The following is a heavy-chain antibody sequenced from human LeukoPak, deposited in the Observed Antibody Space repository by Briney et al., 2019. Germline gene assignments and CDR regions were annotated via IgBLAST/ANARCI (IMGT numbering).Heavy chain of an antibody. CDR1: GFTFTNYG. J-gene: IGHJ4*02. V-gene: IGHV3-30*03. Sequence: PGRSLRLSCAASGFTFTNYGMHWVRQAPGKGLEWVTVISYDGSNQYYAESVKGRFTISRDNSKNTLYRQMNSLRGEDTAVYYCATMYYSSTWFDYWGQGTLVTVSS. D-gene: IGHD6-13*01. CDR3: ATMYYSSTWFDY. CDR2: ISYDGSNQ.